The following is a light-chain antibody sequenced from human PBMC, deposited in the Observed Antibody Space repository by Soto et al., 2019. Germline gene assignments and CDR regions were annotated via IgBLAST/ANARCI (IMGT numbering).Light chain of an antibody. CDR3: HQYNNFWT. CDR1: QSISSY. J-gene: IGKJ1*01. CDR2: AAS. V-gene: IGKV1-39*01. Sequence: DIQMTQSPSSLSASVGDRVTITCRASQSISSYLNWYQQKPGKAPKLLIYAASTLQSGVPSRFSGSASGTEFTLTISSLQSEDFGLYYCHQYNNFWTFGQGTKVDIK.